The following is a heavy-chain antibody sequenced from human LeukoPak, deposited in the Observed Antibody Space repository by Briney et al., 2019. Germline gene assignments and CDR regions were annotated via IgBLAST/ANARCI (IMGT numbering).Heavy chain of an antibody. CDR2: FDSAGST. CDR1: GFTVSSNY. Sequence: GGSLRLSCAASGFTVSSNYMSWVRQAPGKGPEWVSVFDSAGSTYYADSVKGRFTISRDNSKNTLYLQMNSLRAEDTAVHYCAKGTRWSLDYWGQGTLVTVSS. CDR3: AKGTRWSLDY. D-gene: IGHD2-2*01. J-gene: IGHJ4*02. V-gene: IGHV3-53*01.